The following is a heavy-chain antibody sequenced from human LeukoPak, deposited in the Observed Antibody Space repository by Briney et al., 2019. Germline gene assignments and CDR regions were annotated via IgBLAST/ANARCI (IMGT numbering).Heavy chain of an antibody. CDR1: GFTFSTYA. CDR3: AKDLDSYGHRAHPFDY. Sequence: GGSLRLSCAASGFTFSTYAMNWVRQAPGKGLEWVSSISHSGSISYADSVKGRFTISRDNSKNTLYLQMNSLRTEDTAVYYCAKDLDSYGHRAHPFDYWGQGTLVTVSS. CDR2: ISHSGSI. J-gene: IGHJ4*02. D-gene: IGHD5-18*01. V-gene: IGHV3-23*01.